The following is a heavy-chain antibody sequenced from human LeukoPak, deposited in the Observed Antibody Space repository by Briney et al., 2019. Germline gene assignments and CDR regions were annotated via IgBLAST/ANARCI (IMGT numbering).Heavy chain of an antibody. D-gene: IGHD5-24*01. CDR2: INHSGST. Sequence: SETLSLTCAVYGGSLSGYYWSWIRQPPGKGLEWIGEINHSGSTNYNPSLKSRVTISVDTSKNQFSLKLSSVTAADTAVYYCARMRWLHYWGQGTLVTVSS. CDR1: GGSLSGYY. V-gene: IGHV4-34*01. J-gene: IGHJ4*02. CDR3: ARMRWLHY.